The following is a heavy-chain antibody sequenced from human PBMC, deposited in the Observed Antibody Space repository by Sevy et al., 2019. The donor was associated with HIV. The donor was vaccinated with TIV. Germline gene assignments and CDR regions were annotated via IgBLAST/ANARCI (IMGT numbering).Heavy chain of an antibody. D-gene: IGHD3-16*02. Sequence: GGSQRLSCAASGFTFTTHAMTWIRQAPGKGLEWVSVISHHGATTNYADSVKGRFTVSRDNSRSTLYLQMSSLRVEDTAVYFCAIPQEQYSYINWGQGTLVTVSS. CDR3: AIPQEQYSYIN. J-gene: IGHJ4*02. CDR1: GFTFTTHA. CDR2: ISHHGATT. V-gene: IGHV3-23*01.